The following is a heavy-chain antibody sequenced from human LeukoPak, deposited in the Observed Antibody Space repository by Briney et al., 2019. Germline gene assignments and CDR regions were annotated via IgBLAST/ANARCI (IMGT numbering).Heavy chain of an antibody. CDR3: ARDSSGNFIPDYFDY. Sequence: GGSLRLSCATSGFTFSSFEMNWVRQAPGKGLEWVSYISSTGNTIYYADSVKGRFTISRDNAKSSLYLRMNSLRAEDTAVYYCARDSSGNFIPDYFDYWGQGTLVTASS. CDR2: ISSTGNTI. D-gene: IGHD3-10*01. V-gene: IGHV3-48*03. J-gene: IGHJ4*02. CDR1: GFTFSSFE.